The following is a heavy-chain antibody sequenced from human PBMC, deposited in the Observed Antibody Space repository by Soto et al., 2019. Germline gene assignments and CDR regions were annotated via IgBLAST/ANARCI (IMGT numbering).Heavy chain of an antibody. D-gene: IGHD3-16*01. Sequence: ESMKISCKGSEYSFSTYWIAWVRQMPGKGLEWMGIIYPGDSDTRYSPSFQGQVTISADKSISTAHLQWSSLKASDTAMYYWAIPRRHYFLWSNADYYNGRDVLVHGTTITV. CDR1: EYSFSTYW. CDR3: AIPRRHYFLWSNADYYNGRDV. CDR2: IYPGDSDT. V-gene: IGHV5-51*01. J-gene: IGHJ6*02.